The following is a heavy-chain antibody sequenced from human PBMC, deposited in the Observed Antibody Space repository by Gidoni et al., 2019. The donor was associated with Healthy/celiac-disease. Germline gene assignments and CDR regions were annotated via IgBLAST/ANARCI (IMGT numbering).Heavy chain of an antibody. CDR2: ISYDGSNK. J-gene: IGHJ6*03. CDR1: GFTFSSYA. D-gene: IGHD3-16*01. CDR3: ARAYDPYYYYYMDV. Sequence: QVQLVESGGGVVQPGRSLRLSCAASGFTFSSYAMHWVRQAPGKGLEWVAVISYDGSNKYYADSVKGRFTISRDNSKNTLYLQMNSLRAEDTAVYYCARAYDPYYYYYMDVWGKGTTVTVSS. V-gene: IGHV3-30-3*01.